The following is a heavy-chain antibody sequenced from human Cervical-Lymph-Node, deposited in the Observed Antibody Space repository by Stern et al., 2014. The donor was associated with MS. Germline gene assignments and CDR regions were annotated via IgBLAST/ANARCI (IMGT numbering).Heavy chain of an antibody. V-gene: IGHV3-21*01. J-gene: IGHJ4*02. D-gene: IGHD4-17*01. CDR2: ISNNSTHT. CDR1: GFTFSHYS. Sequence: EMQLVESGGGLVKPGESLRLSCDASGFTFSHYSLNWVRQAPGKGLAWISSISNNSTHTYYADSVEGRFTISRDSAKDSVSLHMVSLRAEDTAVYYCARSRVGDYARSPHLDSWGQGTLVTVSS. CDR3: ARSRVGDYARSPHLDS.